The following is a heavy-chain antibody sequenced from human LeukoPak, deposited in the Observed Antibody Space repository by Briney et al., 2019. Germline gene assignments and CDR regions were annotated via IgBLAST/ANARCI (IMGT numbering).Heavy chain of an antibody. D-gene: IGHD6-13*01. CDR2: IIPIFGTA. CDR3: ARDGIAAAGPNYYYYYYYMDV. Sequence: SVKVSCKASGGTFSSYAISCVRQAPGQGLDWMGGIIPIFGTANYAQKFQGRGTITAGKSTSTAYMELSRLRSDDTAVYYCARDGIAAAGPNYYYYYYYMDVWGKGTTVTVSS. J-gene: IGHJ6*03. V-gene: IGHV1-69*06. CDR1: GGTFSSYA.